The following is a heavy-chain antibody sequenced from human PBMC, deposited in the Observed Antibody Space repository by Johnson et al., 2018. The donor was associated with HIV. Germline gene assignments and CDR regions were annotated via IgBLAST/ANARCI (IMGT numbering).Heavy chain of an antibody. CDR3: AKDKDAFDI. V-gene: IGHV3-66*01. CDR2: IYSGGST. Sequence: MQLVESGGGLVQPGGSLRLSCAASGFTVSSNYMSWVRQAPGKGLEWVSVIYSGGSTYYADSVKGRFTISRDNAKNSLYLQMNSLRAEDTALYYCAKDKDAFDIWGQGTMVTVSS. J-gene: IGHJ3*02. CDR1: GFTVSSNY.